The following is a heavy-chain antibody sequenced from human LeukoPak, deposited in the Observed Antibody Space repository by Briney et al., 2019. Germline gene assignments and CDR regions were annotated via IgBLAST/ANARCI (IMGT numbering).Heavy chain of an antibody. D-gene: IGHD4-17*01. Sequence: GALRLSCAASGFTFSSYGMHWVRQAPGKGLEWVAFIRYDGSNKYYADSVKGRFTISRDNAKNTVYLQMNSLRVEDTAVYYCARGALYQYYLDYWGWGQGTLVTVSS. CDR3: ARGALYQYYLDYWG. J-gene: IGHJ4*02. CDR1: GFTFSSYG. CDR2: IRYDGSNK. V-gene: IGHV3-30*02.